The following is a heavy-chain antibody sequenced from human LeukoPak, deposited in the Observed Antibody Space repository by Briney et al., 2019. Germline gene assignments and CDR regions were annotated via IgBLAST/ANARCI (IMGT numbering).Heavy chain of an antibody. CDR2: ISAYNGNT. Sequence: ASVKVSCKASGYTFTSYGISWVRQAPGQGLEWMGWISAYNGNTNYAQKFQGRVTMTRDTSISTAYMELSRLRSDDTAVYYCARDLARIAAAGRDYWGQGTLLTVSS. D-gene: IGHD6-13*01. J-gene: IGHJ4*02. CDR1: GYTFTSYG. V-gene: IGHV1-18*01. CDR3: ARDLARIAAAGRDY.